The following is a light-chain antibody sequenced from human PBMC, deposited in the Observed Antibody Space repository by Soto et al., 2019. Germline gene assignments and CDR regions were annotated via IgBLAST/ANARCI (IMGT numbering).Light chain of an antibody. CDR3: QQYNNWPPWT. V-gene: IGKV3-15*01. CDR2: DAS. Sequence: EIVLTQSPATLSVSPGERATLSCRASQSISSTLAWYQQKPGKAPRLLIYDASTRATGIPARFSGSGSGTEFTLTISSLQSEEFAVYYCQQYNNWPPWTFGQGTKVEIK. J-gene: IGKJ1*01. CDR1: QSISST.